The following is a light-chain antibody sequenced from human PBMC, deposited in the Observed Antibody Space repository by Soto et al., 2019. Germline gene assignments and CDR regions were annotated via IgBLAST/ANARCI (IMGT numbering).Light chain of an antibody. CDR1: TSDIGTNA. CDR2: TNN. J-gene: IGLJ3*02. V-gene: IGLV1-44*01. Sequence: QSVLTQPPSASGTPGQRVTISCSVSTSDIGTNAVNWFHQVPGTAPKLLIHTNNQRPSGVPDRFSGSKSGTSASLAISGLQSEDEADYYCAAWDDSLNGWVFGGGTKVTVL. CDR3: AAWDDSLNGWV.